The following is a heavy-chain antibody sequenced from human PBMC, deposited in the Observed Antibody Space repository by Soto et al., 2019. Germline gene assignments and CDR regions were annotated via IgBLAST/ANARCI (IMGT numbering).Heavy chain of an antibody. V-gene: IGHV4-30-4*01. CDR3: AREDTMVRGIIP. J-gene: IGHJ4*02. D-gene: IGHD3-10*01. Sequence: NPSETLSLTCNVSGVSITSGDYYWNWIRQPPGKGLEWIGYIHYSGNTYYNPSLKSRLTISVDTSKNQFSLRLTSVTAADTAVYYCAREDTMVRGIIPWGQGTLVTVSS. CDR2: IHYSGNT. CDR1: GVSITSGDYY.